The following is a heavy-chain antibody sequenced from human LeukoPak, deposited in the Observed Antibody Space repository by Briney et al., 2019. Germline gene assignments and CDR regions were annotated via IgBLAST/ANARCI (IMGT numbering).Heavy chain of an antibody. V-gene: IGHV3-23*01. J-gene: IGHJ6*02. Sequence: GGSLRLSCAASGFTFGSYAMSWVRQAPGKGLEWVSVISGSGGSTYYADSVKGRFTISRDNSKNTLYLQMNSLRAEDTAVYYCAKDGDYYDSSGNYYYYGMDVWGQGTTVTVSS. CDR1: GFTFGSYA. D-gene: IGHD3-22*01. CDR3: AKDGDYYDSSGNYYYYGMDV. CDR2: ISGSGGST.